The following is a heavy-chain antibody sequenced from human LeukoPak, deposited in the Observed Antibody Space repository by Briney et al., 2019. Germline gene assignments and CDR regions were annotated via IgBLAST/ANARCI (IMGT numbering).Heavy chain of an antibody. CDR3: VRGTGY. V-gene: IGHV3-64D*06. J-gene: IGHJ4*02. Sequence: GGYLRLSCSVSGFTFSTYVMHWDRQAPGKGLEYVSAISSNGDNTYYADSVKGRFTISRDNSKNTLYLQMSSLRADDTAVYYCVRGTGYWGQGTLVTVSS. CDR2: ISSNGDNT. CDR1: GFTFSTYV.